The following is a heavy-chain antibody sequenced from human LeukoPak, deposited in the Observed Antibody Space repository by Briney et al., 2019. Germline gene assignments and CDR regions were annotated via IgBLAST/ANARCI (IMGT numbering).Heavy chain of an antibody. CDR1: GFTFSSYG. CDR2: ISYDGSNK. Sequence: GGSLRLSCAASGFTFSSYGMHWVRQAPGKGLEWVAVISYDGSNKYYADSVKGRFTISRDNSKNTLYLQMNSLRAEDTAVYYCAKVRGDYYHYYYYMDVWGKGTTVTVSS. D-gene: IGHD2-21*02. V-gene: IGHV3-30*18. CDR3: AKVRGDYYHYYYYMDV. J-gene: IGHJ6*03.